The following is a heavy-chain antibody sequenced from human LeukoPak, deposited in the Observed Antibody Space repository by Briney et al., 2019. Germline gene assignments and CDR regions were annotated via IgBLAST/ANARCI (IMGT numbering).Heavy chain of an antibody. D-gene: IGHD6-13*01. CDR2: ISGSGGST. J-gene: IGHJ4*02. Sequence: GGSLRLSCAASGFTFSSYAMGWVRQAPGKGLEWVSAISGSGGSTYYADSVKGRFTISRDNSKNTLYLQMNSLRAEDTAVYYCAKALRGGAAAGSFDYWGQGTLVTVSS. V-gene: IGHV3-23*01. CDR1: GFTFSSYA. CDR3: AKALRGGAAAGSFDY.